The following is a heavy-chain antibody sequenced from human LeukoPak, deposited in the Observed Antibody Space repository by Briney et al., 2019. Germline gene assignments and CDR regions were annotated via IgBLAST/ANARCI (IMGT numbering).Heavy chain of an antibody. CDR1: GFTFSRYA. J-gene: IGHJ2*01. D-gene: IGHD1-26*01. Sequence: PGRSLRLSCAASGFTFSRYAMHWVRQAPGKGLEWVALTSFDGNDQYYADSVKGRFTISRDSSKNTLFLHMNTLRAEDTAIYYCAKDRTVGASYWYFDLWGRGTLVTVSS. V-gene: IGHV3-30-3*01. CDR3: AKDRTVGASYWYFDL. CDR2: TSFDGNDQ.